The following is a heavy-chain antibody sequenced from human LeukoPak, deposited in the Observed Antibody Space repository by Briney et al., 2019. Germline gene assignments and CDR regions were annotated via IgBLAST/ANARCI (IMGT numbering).Heavy chain of an antibody. D-gene: IGHD5-24*01. CDR3: ARDRTRDGYNQGRVFDY. CDR2: IKQDGSEK. J-gene: IGHJ4*02. CDR1: GFTFSSYW. V-gene: IGHV3-7*01. Sequence: GGSLRLSCAASGFTFSSYWMSWVRQAPGKGLEWVANIKQDGSEKNYVDSVKGRFTISRDNAKTSLYLQMNSLRAEDTAVYYCARDRTRDGYNQGRVFDYWGQGTLVTVSS.